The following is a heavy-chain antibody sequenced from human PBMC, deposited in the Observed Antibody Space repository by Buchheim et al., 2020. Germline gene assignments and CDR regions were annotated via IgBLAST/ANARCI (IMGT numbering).Heavy chain of an antibody. J-gene: IGHJ4*02. V-gene: IGHV4-4*09. CDR1: GGSMNPYY. CDR2: IFSSGST. CDR3: ARISSIATRRLDS. Sequence: QVQLQESGPGLVKPSETLSLTCTVSGGSMNPYYWNWIRQSPGKGLEWIGYIFSSGSTDYNPSLESRVTISVDTSKNQFSMHLTSVTAADTAVYYCARISSIATRRLDSWGQGIL. D-gene: IGHD6-6*01.